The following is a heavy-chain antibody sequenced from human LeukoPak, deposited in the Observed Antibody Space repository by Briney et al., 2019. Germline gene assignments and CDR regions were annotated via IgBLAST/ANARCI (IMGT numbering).Heavy chain of an antibody. CDR2: IYSDGAT. CDR1: GFTFSNNH. CDR3: TRAYGGCGMDV. V-gene: IGHV3-66*02. Sequence: GGSLRLSCAVSGFTFSNNHMNWVRQAPGRGLECVSVIYSDGATSYAGSVRGRFTISRDNSKNTLYLQMNTLRPEDTALYYCTRAYGGCGMDVWGQGTTVIVSS. J-gene: IGHJ6*02. D-gene: IGHD5-12*01.